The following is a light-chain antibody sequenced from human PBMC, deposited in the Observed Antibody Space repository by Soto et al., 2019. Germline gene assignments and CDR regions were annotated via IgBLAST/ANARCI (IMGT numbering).Light chain of an antibody. CDR1: QSIGTW. V-gene: IGKV1-5*01. CDR3: QQYATYAPST. CDR2: DAS. Sequence: DIQLTQSPSTLSASVGDRITITCRASQSIGTWLAWYQHRPGEGPKLLIHDASSLESGVPSRFSGSGFATEFSLTISSLESGDSGTYHCQQYATYAPSTFGQGTKVDIK. J-gene: IGKJ1*01.